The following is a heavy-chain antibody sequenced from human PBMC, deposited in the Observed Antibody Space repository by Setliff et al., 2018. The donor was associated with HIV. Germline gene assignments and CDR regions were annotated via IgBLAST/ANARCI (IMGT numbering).Heavy chain of an antibody. Sequence: SQTLSLTCAVYGGSLSGYYWSWIRQSPGKGLEWIGEINHRGSTNYNPSFKSRVTISVDTSNQFSLKLSSVTAADTAVYYCATSPAGEILGSRPFYFDYWGQGTLVTVSS. V-gene: IGHV4-34*01. CDR1: GGSLSGYY. J-gene: IGHJ4*02. CDR2: INHRGST. D-gene: IGHD3-10*01. CDR3: ATSPAGEILGSRPFYFDY.